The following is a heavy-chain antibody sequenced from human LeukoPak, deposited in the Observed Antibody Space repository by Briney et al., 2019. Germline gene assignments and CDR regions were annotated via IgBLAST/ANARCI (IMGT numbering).Heavy chain of an antibody. CDR3: ARLIVGATDY. Sequence: GGSLRLSCAASGFTVSSKYMSWVRQAPGEGLEWVADIKQDGSEEYYVDSVKGRFTISRDNAKNSLYLQMNSLRVEDTAVYYCARLIVGATDYWGQGTLVTVSS. V-gene: IGHV3-7*03. CDR2: IKQDGSEE. J-gene: IGHJ4*02. CDR1: GFTVSSKY. D-gene: IGHD1-26*01.